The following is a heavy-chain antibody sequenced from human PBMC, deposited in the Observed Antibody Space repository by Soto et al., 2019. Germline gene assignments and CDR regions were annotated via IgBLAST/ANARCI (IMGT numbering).Heavy chain of an antibody. D-gene: IGHD2-15*01. CDR1: GGTFSSYA. J-gene: IGHJ4*02. CDR2: IIPIFGTA. Sequence: SVKVSCKVSGGTFSSYAISWVRQAPGQGLEWMGGIIPIFGTANYAQKFQGRVTITADKSTSTAYMELSSLRSEDTAVYYCAMGYSPRSAFDYRGKGPLATASS. V-gene: IGHV1-69*06. CDR3: AMGYSPRSAFDY.